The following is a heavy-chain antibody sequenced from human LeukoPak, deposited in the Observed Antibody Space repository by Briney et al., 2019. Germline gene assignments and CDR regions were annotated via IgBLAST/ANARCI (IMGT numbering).Heavy chain of an antibody. V-gene: IGHV3-23*01. CDR2: ISGSGGST. CDR3: AKDQDTYYYGSGSYYTYNWFDP. CDR1: GFTFSSYA. D-gene: IGHD3-10*01. J-gene: IGHJ5*02. Sequence: GGSLRLSCAASGFTFSSYAMSWVRQAPGKGLEWVSAISGSGGSTYYADSVKGRFTISRGNSKNTLYLQMNSLRAEDTAVYYCAKDQDTYYYGSGSYYTYNWFDPWGQGTLVTVSS.